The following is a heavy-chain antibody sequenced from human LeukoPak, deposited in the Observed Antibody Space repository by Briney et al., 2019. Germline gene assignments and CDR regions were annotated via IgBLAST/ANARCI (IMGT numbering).Heavy chain of an antibody. CDR1: GGTFTSYT. CDR2: IIPILGIA. D-gene: IGHD4-11*01. V-gene: IGHV1-69*02. Sequence: SGKVSCKASGGTFTSYTISWVRQAPGQGLEWMGRIIPILGIANYAHKFQGRVTITTYKSTSTAYMHLHSLRSEDTAVYYYSRAPFVGLQCLFDLWGQGTLVTVSS. CDR3: SRAPFVGLQCLFDL. J-gene: IGHJ5*02.